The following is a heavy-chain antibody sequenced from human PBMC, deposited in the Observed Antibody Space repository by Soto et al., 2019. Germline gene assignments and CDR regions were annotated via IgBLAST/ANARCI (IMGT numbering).Heavy chain of an antibody. J-gene: IGHJ5*02. D-gene: IGHD3-3*01. V-gene: IGHV4-31*03. CDR1: GGSISSGGYY. CDR3: VRGLNYAFWSGYRWFDP. Sequence: SLSLPCTVSGGSISSGGYYWSWIRQHPGKGLEWIGYIYYSGSTYYNPSLKSRVTISVDTSKNQFSLKLSSVTAADTAVYYCVRGLNYAFWSGYRWFDPWGQGTLVTVSS. CDR2: IYYSGST.